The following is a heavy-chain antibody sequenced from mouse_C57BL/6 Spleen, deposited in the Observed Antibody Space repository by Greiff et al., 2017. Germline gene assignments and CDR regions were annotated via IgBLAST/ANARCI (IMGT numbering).Heavy chain of an antibody. V-gene: IGHV1-15*01. Sequence: VQLQQSGAELVRPGASVTLSCKASGYTFTDYEMHWVKQTPVHGLEWIGAIDPETGGTAYNQKFKGKAILTADKSSSTAYMELRSLTSEDSAVYYCTRSIYYYGSSYGGWGQGTTLTVSS. D-gene: IGHD1-1*01. CDR2: IDPETGGT. CDR3: TRSIYYYGSSYGG. J-gene: IGHJ2*01. CDR1: GYTFTDYE.